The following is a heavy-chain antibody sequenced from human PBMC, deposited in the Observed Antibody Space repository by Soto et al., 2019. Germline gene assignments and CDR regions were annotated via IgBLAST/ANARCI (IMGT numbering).Heavy chain of an antibody. J-gene: IGHJ6*02. Sequence: GGSLRLSCAASRCTFSDYYMSWIRQAPGKGLEWVSYISSSSSYTNYADSVKGRFTISRDNAKNSLYLQMNSLRAEDTAVYYCASAPSPWWFGELLPNGMDVWGQGPTVTVSS. CDR1: RCTFSDYY. CDR3: ASAPSPWWFGELLPNGMDV. V-gene: IGHV3-11*03. CDR2: ISSSSSYT. D-gene: IGHD3-10*01.